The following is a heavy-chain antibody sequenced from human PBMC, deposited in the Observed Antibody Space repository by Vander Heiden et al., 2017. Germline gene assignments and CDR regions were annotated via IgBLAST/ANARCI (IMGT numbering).Heavy chain of an antibody. Sequence: EVQLVESGGGLVQPGRSLRLSCAASGFSFDDYAMHWGRQAPGKGLEWVSSISWKSGSIAYADSVKGRFTISRDNAKNSLYLQMNSLRAEDTALYYCAKRRDSSGWGFDYWGQGTLVTVSS. D-gene: IGHD3-22*01. CDR1: GFSFDDYA. CDR3: AKRRDSSGWGFDY. CDR2: ISWKSGSI. V-gene: IGHV3-9*01. J-gene: IGHJ4*02.